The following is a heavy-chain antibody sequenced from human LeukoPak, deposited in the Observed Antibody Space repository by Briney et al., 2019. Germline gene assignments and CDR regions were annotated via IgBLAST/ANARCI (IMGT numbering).Heavy chain of an antibody. D-gene: IGHD4-23*01. J-gene: IGHJ4*02. CDR1: GGSFSGYY. CDR2: INHSGST. V-gene: IGHV4-34*01. Sequence: LETLSLTCAVYGGSFSGYYWSWIRQPPGKGLEWIGEINHSGSTNYNPSLKSRVTISVDTSKNQFSLKLSSVTAADTAVYYCAGHLRWFDYWGQGTLVTVSS. CDR3: AGHLRWFDY.